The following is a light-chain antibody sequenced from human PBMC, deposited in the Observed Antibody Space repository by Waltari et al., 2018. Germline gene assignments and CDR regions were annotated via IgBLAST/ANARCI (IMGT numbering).Light chain of an antibody. CDR1: QSVSSN. J-gene: IGKJ2*01. Sequence: EIVMTQSPAPLSVSPGERATLSCRASQSVSSNLAWYQQKPGQAPRLLIYGASTRATGIPARFSGSESGTEFTLTISSMQSEDFAVYYCQQYNNWPPYTFGQGTKLEIK. V-gene: IGKV3-15*01. CDR2: GAS. CDR3: QQYNNWPPYT.